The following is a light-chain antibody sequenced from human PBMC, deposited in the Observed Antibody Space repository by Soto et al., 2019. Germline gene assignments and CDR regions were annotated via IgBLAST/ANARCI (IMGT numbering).Light chain of an antibody. V-gene: IGLV2-14*01. CDR3: SSFTTTSTHV. CDR1: RSDDDYSSY. J-gene: IGLJ1*01. CDR2: AVS. Sequence: QLALTQHVSLSGAPGRWIAISFTRTRSDDDYSSYVSWYSQLAGKAPKHIICAVSVRPSGVSNRFSGSKSGNTAYLTISGLQVEDEAEYFCSSFTTTSTHVFGTGTKVTVL.